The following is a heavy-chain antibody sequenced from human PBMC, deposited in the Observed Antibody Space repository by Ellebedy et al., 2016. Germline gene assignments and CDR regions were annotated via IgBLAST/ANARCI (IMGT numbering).Heavy chain of an antibody. CDR2: VFHTGIT. D-gene: IGHD6-19*01. J-gene: IGHJ3*01. CDR3: AKWNGGWYAFDV. CDR1: GGSVSSDY. V-gene: IGHV4-59*02. Sequence: SETLSLTCNVSGGSVSSDYWNWIRRPPGKGLEWIGYVFHTGITSYNPSLKSRVTMSVDTSRSQFSLRLTSVTAADTAVYYCAKWNGGWYAFDVWGLGTMVTVSS.